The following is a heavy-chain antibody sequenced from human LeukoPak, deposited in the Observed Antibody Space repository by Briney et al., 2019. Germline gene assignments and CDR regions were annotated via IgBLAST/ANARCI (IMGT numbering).Heavy chain of an antibody. Sequence: PGGSLRLSCAASGFTFDDYAMHWVRQAPGKGLEWVSGISWNSGSIGYADSVKGRFTISRDNAKNSLYLQMNSLRAEDTAVYYCAREDGYWGQGTLVTVSS. V-gene: IGHV3-9*01. J-gene: IGHJ4*02. CDR2: ISWNSGSI. CDR3: AREDGY. CDR1: GFTFDDYA.